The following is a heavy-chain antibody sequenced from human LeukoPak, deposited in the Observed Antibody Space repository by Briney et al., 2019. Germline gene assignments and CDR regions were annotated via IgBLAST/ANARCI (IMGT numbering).Heavy chain of an antibody. V-gene: IGHV4-34*01. D-gene: IGHD4-17*01. CDR3: ARHLYGDSFDY. CDR1: GGSFSGYY. J-gene: IGHJ4*02. Sequence: PSETLSLTCAVYGGSFSGYYWSWIRQPPGKGLEWIGEINHSGSTNYNPSLKSRVTISVDTSKNQFSLKLSSVTAADTAVYYCARHLYGDSFDYWGQGTLVTVSS. CDR2: INHSGST.